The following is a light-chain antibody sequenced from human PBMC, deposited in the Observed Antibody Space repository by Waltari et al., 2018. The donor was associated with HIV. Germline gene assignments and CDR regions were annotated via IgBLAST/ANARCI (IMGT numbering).Light chain of an antibody. CDR2: DAS. CDR1: RDLTTN. J-gene: IGKJ2*01. Sequence: VMTQYPSTLAVSLGEKATLPCRASRDLTTNLAWFQQRPCQSPRLRMYDASTRVTGIQGRFSGRGSGNQFTLTITNFQSEDISDYYCQQYYTCPYTFGRGAKLEI. CDR3: QQYYTCPYT. V-gene: IGKV3-15*01.